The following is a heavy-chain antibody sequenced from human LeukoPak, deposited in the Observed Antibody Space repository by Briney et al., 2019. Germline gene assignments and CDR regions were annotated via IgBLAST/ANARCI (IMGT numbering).Heavy chain of an antibody. CDR1: GGTFSSYA. CDR2: IIPILGIA. D-gene: IGHD2-15*01. Sequence: SVKVSCTASGGTFSSYAISWVRQAPGQGLEWMGRIIPILGIASYAQKFQGRVTITADKSTSTAYMELSSLRSEDTAAYYCARDHSGENGAFDIWGQGTMVTVYS. V-gene: IGHV1-69*04. CDR3: ARDHSGENGAFDI. J-gene: IGHJ3*02.